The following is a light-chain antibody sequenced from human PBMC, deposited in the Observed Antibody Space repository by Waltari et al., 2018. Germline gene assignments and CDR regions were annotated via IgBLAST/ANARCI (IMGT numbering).Light chain of an antibody. CDR3: QSYDSSLSGSYV. Sequence: QSVLTQPPSVSGAPGQRVTISCTGSSSNIGAGYDVHWYQQLPGKAPKLLIHGNSNRPSGVPDRFSGSKSGTSASLAITGLQAEDEADYYCQSYDSSLSGSYVFGTGTKVTVL. V-gene: IGLV1-40*01. CDR1: SSNIGAGYD. CDR2: GNS. J-gene: IGLJ1*01.